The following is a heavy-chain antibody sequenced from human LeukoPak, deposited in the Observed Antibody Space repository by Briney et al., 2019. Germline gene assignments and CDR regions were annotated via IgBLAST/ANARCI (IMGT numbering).Heavy chain of an antibody. Sequence: GGSLRLSCAASGFTFSSYAMSWVRQAPGKGLEWVSAISGSGGSTYYADSVKGRFTISRDNSKNTLYLQMKSLRAEDTAVYYCTKEPLYCGGGCYGPFDYWGQGTLVTVSS. CDR1: GFTFSSYA. J-gene: IGHJ4*02. CDR2: ISGSGGST. D-gene: IGHD2-21*02. CDR3: TKEPLYCGGGCYGPFDY. V-gene: IGHV3-23*01.